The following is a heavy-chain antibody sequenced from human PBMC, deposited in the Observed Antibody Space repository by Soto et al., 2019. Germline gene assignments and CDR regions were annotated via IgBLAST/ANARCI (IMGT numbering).Heavy chain of an antibody. CDR3: ARGYCSGGSCYSGARFDY. D-gene: IGHD2-15*01. J-gene: IGHJ4*02. V-gene: IGHV4-61*01. Sequence: QVQLQESGPGLVKASETLSLTCSVSGVSVSGGTYYWSWIRQPPGKGLEWVGYVFYTGSTNYNPPLKSRVTISVDTSKNQFSLKLSSVTAADTAVYFCARGYCSGGSCYSGARFDYWGQGTLVTVSS. CDR1: GVSVSGGTYY. CDR2: VFYTGST.